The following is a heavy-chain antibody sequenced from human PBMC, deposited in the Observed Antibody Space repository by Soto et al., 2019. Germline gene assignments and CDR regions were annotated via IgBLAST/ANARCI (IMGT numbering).Heavy chain of an antibody. V-gene: IGHV4-39*01. CDR2: IYYSGST. D-gene: IGHD1-26*01. J-gene: IGHJ6*02. CDR3: ARQGSQGAATIYYYGMDV. CDR1: GGSISSSSYY. Sequence: SETLSLTCTVPGGSISSSSYYWAWIRQAPGKGLEWIGSIYYSGSTYYNPSLKSRVTISVDTSKNQFSLKLSSVTAADTAVYYCARQGSQGAATIYYYGMDVWGQGTTVT.